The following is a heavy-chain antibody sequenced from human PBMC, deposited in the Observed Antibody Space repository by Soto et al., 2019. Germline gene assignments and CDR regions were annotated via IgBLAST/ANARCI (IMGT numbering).Heavy chain of an antibody. CDR3: ARDLLSSSPPPQDYYMDA. CDR1: GFTVSSNY. CDR2: IYSGGST. V-gene: IGHV3-66*01. Sequence: EVQLVESGGGLVQPGGSLRLSCAASGFTVSSNYMSWVRQAPGKGLEWVSVIYSGGSTYYADSVKGRFTISRDNSKNTLYLQMNSLRAEDTAVYYCARDLLSSSPPPQDYYMDAWGKGTTVTVSS. J-gene: IGHJ6*03. D-gene: IGHD6-6*01.